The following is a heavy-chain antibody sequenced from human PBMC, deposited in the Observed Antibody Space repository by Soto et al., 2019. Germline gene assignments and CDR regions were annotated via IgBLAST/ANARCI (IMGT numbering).Heavy chain of an antibody. CDR2: FDPEDGET. J-gene: IGHJ6*02. V-gene: IGHV1-24*01. D-gene: IGHD2-8*01. Sequence: ASVKVSCKVSGYTLTELSMHWVRQAPGKGLEWMGGFDPEDGETIYAQKFQGRVTMTEDTSTDTAYMELSSLRSEDTAVYYCAYYRSRERDYGMDVWGQGTTVTVSS. CDR1: GYTLTELS. CDR3: AYYRSRERDYGMDV.